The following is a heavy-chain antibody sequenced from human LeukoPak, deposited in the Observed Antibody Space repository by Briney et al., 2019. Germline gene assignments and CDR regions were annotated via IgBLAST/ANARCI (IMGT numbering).Heavy chain of an antibody. Sequence: GGSLRLSCAASGFTFSSYSMNWVRQAPGKGLEWVSSISSSSSYIYYADSVKGRFTISRDNAKNSLYLQMNSLRAEDTAVYYCAKDSLSYEAFDIWGQGTMVTVSS. J-gene: IGHJ3*02. CDR1: GFTFSSYS. V-gene: IGHV3-21*04. D-gene: IGHD3-10*01. CDR2: ISSSSSYI. CDR3: AKDSLSYEAFDI.